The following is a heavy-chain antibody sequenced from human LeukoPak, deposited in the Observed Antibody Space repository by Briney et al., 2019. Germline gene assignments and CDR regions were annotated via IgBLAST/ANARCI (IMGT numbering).Heavy chain of an antibody. CDR1: GFTFTNYY. J-gene: IGHJ4*02. D-gene: IGHD6-19*01. Sequence: GESLKISCEASGFTFTNYYVHWVRQAPGQGLEWMGWMNPNSGGTNYAQKFQGRVTMTRDTSISTGYMELSRLRSDDTAVYYCARSSSGWFPPEYWGQGTLVTVSS. V-gene: IGHV1-2*02. CDR2: MNPNSGGT. CDR3: ARSSSGWFPPEY.